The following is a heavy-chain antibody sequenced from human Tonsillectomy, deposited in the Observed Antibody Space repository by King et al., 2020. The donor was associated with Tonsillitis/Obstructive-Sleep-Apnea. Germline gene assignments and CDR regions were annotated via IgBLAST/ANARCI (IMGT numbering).Heavy chain of an antibody. CDR3: AKDQGMAGRPPYYFDY. D-gene: IGHD6-6*01. J-gene: IGHJ4*02. CDR1: GFSFSNYG. V-gene: IGHV3-30*18. Sequence: VQLVESGGGVVQPGRSLRLSCAASGFSFSNYGMHWVRQAPGKGLECVAYDGSNKYYADSVKGRFTISRDSSKNTLYLQMNSLRAEDTAVYYRAKDQGMAGRPPYYFDYWGQGTLVTVSS. CDR2: YDGSNK.